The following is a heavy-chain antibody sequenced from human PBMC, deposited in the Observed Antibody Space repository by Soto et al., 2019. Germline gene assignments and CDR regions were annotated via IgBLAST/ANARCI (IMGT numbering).Heavy chain of an antibody. Sequence: PGGSLRLSCKVSGFIFSSYWMTWVRQAPGKGLEWVSFISSSSSYIYYADSVKGRFTISRDNAKNSLYLQMNSLRAEDTAVYYCARDSYQLPQVIPFDYWGQGTLVTVSS. CDR1: GFIFSSYW. D-gene: IGHD2-2*01. J-gene: IGHJ4*02. CDR2: ISSSSSYI. V-gene: IGHV3-21*05. CDR3: ARDSYQLPQVIPFDY.